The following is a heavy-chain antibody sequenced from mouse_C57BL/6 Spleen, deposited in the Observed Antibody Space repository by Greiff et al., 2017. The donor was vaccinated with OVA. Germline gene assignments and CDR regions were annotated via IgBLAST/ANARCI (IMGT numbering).Heavy chain of an antibody. V-gene: IGHV1-82*01. CDR1: GYAFSSSW. CDR2: IYPGDGDT. J-gene: IGHJ4*01. D-gene: IGHD4-1*01. Sequence: QVQLKESGPELVKPGASVKISCKASGYAFSSSWMNWVKQRPGKGLEWIGRIYPGDGDTNYNGKFKGKATLTADKSSSTAYMQLSSLTSEDSAVYFCAGDWDRYYAMDYWGQGTSVTVSS. CDR3: AGDWDRYYAMDY.